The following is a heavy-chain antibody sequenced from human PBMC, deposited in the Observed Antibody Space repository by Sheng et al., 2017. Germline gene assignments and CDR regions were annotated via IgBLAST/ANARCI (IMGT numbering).Heavy chain of an antibody. Sequence: QVQLVESGGGLVKPGGSLRLSCAASGFTFSDYYMSWIRQAPGKGLEWVSHISSSSYYTNHADSVKGRFTISRDNAKNSLYLQMNSLRAEDTAVYYCARGGERSQGFDIWGQGTMVTVSA. CDR2: ISSSSYYT. CDR3: ARGGERSQGFDI. CDR1: GFTFSDYY. J-gene: IGHJ3*02. D-gene: IGHD3-10*01. V-gene: IGHV3-11*05.